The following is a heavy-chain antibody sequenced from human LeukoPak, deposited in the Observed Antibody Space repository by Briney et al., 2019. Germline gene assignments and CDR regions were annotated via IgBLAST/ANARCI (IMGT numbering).Heavy chain of an antibody. CDR1: CYSISSGNY. CDR2: ISDGGSA. CDR3: ATSDSGSIFGVVISF. J-gene: IGHJ4*02. D-gene: IGHD3-3*01. Sequence: PSETLSLTCAVSCYSISSGNYWGWIRQPPGKGLEWIGSISDGGSADYNPSLRSRVTISVDTSKNQLSLKLTSVTAADTAVYYCATSDSGSIFGVVISFWGQGTLVTVSS. V-gene: IGHV4-38-2*01.